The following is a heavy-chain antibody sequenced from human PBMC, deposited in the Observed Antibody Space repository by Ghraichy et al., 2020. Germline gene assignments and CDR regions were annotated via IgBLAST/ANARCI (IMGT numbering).Heavy chain of an antibody. CDR3: VKDGSARDGYTYTWFDP. J-gene: IGHJ5*02. D-gene: IGHD3-16*01. CDR1: GFTFSTYA. Sequence: GVLRLSCTASGFTFSTYAMTWVRQAPGKGLEWVSTISGNGANTFYADSLRGRLTISRDNSKSTLYLQMNSLRAEDTAIYYCVKDGSARDGYTYTWFDPWGQGTLVTVSS. CDR2: ISGNGANT. V-gene: IGHV3-23*01.